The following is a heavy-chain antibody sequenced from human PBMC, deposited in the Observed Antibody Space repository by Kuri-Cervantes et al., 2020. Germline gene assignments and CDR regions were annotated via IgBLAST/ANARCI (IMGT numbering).Heavy chain of an antibody. J-gene: IGHJ6*02. V-gene: IGHV3-13*01. CDR1: GFTVSSNY. D-gene: IGHD2-2*01. CDR2: IGTAGDT. CDR3: ARDLVLYCSSTSCRNTRYYYYGMDV. Sequence: GESLKISCAASGFTVSSNYMSWVRQAPGKGLEWVSAIGTAGDTYYPGSVKGRFTISRENAKNSLYLQMNSLRAGDTAVYYCARDLVLYCSSTSCRNTRYYYYGMDVWGQGTTVTVSS.